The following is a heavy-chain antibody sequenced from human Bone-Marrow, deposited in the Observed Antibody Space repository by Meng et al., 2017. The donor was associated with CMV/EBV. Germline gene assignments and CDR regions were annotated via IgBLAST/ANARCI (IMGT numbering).Heavy chain of an antibody. V-gene: IGHV1-46*03. CDR1: GGTFSSYT. CDR3: ASSTGARYCGNRGCYSDYFYYGMDV. D-gene: IGHD2-15*01. Sequence: ASVKVSCKASGGTFSSYTISWVRQAPGQGLEWMGRIIPSGGSTSYAQKFQGRVTMTRDTSTSTVYMELSSLRSEDTAVYYCASSTGARYCGNRGCYSDYFYYGMDVWGQGTTVTVSS. CDR2: IIPSGGST. J-gene: IGHJ6*02.